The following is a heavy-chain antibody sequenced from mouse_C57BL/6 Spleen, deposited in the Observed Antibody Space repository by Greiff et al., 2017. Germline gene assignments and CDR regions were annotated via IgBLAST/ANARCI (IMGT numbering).Heavy chain of an antibody. J-gene: IGHJ4*01. V-gene: IGHV1-15*01. CDR2: IDPEPGGT. D-gene: IGHD2-10*02. CDR1: GYTFTDYE. Sequence: VQLQQSGAELVRPGASVTLSCKASGYTFTDYEMHWVKQTPVHGLEWLGAIDPEPGGTAYNQKFKGKAILTADKSSSTAYMELRSLTSEDSAVYYCTREGYDYYAMDYWGQGTSVTVSS. CDR3: TREGYDYYAMDY.